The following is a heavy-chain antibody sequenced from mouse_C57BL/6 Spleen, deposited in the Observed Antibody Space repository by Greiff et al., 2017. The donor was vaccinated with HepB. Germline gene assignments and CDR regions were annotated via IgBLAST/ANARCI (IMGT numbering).Heavy chain of an antibody. J-gene: IGHJ4*01. Sequence: VQLQQSGAELARPGASVKLSCKASGYTFTSYGISWVKQRTGQGLEWIGEIYPRSGNTYYNEKFKGKATLTADISSSTAYMELRSLTSEDSAVYFCARDYYGSSLYYAMDYWGQGTSVTVSS. D-gene: IGHD1-1*01. CDR2: IYPRSGNT. V-gene: IGHV1-81*01. CDR1: GYTFTSYG. CDR3: ARDYYGSSLYYAMDY.